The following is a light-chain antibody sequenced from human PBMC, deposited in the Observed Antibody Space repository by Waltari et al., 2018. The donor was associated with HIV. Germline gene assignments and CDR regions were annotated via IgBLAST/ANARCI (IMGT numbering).Light chain of an antibody. Sequence: QLVLTQSPSASASLGASVKFTCTLSSGHSNYDIAWHQQQPEKGPRYLMKLNSDGSHSKGDGIPDRFSGSSSGAERYLNISSLQSEDEADYYCQTWDTGIRVFGGGTKLTVL. J-gene: IGLJ3*02. CDR1: SGHSNYD. CDR3: QTWDTGIRV. V-gene: IGLV4-69*01. CDR2: LNSDGSH.